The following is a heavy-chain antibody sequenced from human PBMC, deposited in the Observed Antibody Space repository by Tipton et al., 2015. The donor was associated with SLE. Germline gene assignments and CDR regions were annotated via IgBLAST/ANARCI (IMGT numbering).Heavy chain of an antibody. CDR3: ARVAQGTLTVYSIDY. CDR2: ISHSGDT. J-gene: IGHJ4*02. D-gene: IGHD2-15*01. V-gene: IGHV4-4*02. CDR1: GGSITSNKW. Sequence: SLRLSCGVSGGSITSNKWWTWVRQSPGKGLEWIGEISHSGDTDYNPSLKSRVTMSVDKSKNQFSLKLSSVTAADTAVYYCARVAQGTLTVYSIDYWGQGTLVTV.